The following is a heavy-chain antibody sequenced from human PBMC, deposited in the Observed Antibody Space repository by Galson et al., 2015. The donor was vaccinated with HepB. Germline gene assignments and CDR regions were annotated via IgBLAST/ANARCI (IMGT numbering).Heavy chain of an antibody. CDR3: ARDSYCSGGSCYPHYYYYYMDV. V-gene: IGHV1-2*06. J-gene: IGHJ6*03. D-gene: IGHD2-15*01. CDR2: INPNSGGT. CDR1: GYTFTGYY. Sequence: SVKVSCKASGYTFTGYYMHWVRQAPGQGLEWMGRINPNSGGTNYAQKFQGRVTMTRDTSTSTAYMELSRLRSDDTAVYYCARDSYCSGGSCYPHYYYYYMDVWGKGTTVTVSS.